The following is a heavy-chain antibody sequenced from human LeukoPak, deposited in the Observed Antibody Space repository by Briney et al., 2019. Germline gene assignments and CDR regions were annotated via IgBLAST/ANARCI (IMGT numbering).Heavy chain of an antibody. CDR3: TREWAYCGGDCYNDAFDI. CDR1: GFTFGDYA. D-gene: IGHD2-21*02. CDR2: IRSKAYGGTT. J-gene: IGHJ3*02. Sequence: GGSLRLSCTASGFTFGDYAMSWVRQAPGKGLEWVGFIRSKAYGGTTEYAACVKGRFTIARDDSKSIAYLQMNSPKTEDTAVYYCTREWAYCGGDCYNDAFDIWGQGTMVTVSS. V-gene: IGHV3-49*04.